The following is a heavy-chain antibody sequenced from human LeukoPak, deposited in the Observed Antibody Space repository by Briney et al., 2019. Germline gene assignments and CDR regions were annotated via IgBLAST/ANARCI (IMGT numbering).Heavy chain of an antibody. Sequence: GASVKVSCKASGYTFTRYDINWVRQATGQGLEWMGWMNPNSGNTGYAQKFQGRVTMTRNTSISTAYMELSSLRSEDTAVYYCARGIYCGGDCYFYYWGQGTLVTVSS. V-gene: IGHV1-8*01. J-gene: IGHJ4*02. CDR1: GYTFTRYD. CDR3: ARGIYCGGDCYFYY. D-gene: IGHD2-21*02. CDR2: MNPNSGNT.